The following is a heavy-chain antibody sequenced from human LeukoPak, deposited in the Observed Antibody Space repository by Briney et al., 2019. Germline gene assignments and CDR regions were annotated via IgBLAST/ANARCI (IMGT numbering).Heavy chain of an antibody. D-gene: IGHD3-3*01. Sequence: SETLPLTCAVYGGSFSGYYWSWIRQPPGKGLEWIGEINHSGSTNYNPSLKSRVTISVDTSKNQFSLKLSSVTAADTAVYYCARGESDYDFWSGYSHDAFDIWGQGTMVTVSS. J-gene: IGHJ3*02. V-gene: IGHV4-34*01. CDR3: ARGESDYDFWSGYSHDAFDI. CDR2: INHSGST. CDR1: GGSFSGYY.